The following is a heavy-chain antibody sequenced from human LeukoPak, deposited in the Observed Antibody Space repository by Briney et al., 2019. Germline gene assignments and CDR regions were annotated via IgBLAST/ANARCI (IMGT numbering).Heavy chain of an antibody. D-gene: IGHD6-19*01. CDR1: GFTFSSNY. V-gene: IGHV3-66*01. Sequence: GGSLRLSCAASGFTFSSNYMSWVRQAPGKGLEWVSVIYSGGSTYYADSVKGRFTISRDNSKNTLYLQMNSLRAEDTAVYYCARETAVAGSYYYYYYGMNVWGQGTTVTVSS. CDR3: ARETAVAGSYYYYYYGMNV. CDR2: IYSGGST. J-gene: IGHJ6*02.